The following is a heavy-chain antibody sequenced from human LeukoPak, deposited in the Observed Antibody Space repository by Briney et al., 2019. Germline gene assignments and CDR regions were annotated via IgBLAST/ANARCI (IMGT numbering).Heavy chain of an antibody. J-gene: IGHJ4*02. CDR1: GGSFSGYY. V-gene: IGHV4-34*01. CDR2: INHSGST. CDR3: ARPIRRPAFDY. Sequence: PSETLSLTCAVYGGSFSGYYWSWIRQPPGKGLEWIGEINHSGSTNYNPSLKSRVTISVDTSKNQFSLKLSSVTAADTAVYYCARPIRRPAFDYWGQGTLVTASS.